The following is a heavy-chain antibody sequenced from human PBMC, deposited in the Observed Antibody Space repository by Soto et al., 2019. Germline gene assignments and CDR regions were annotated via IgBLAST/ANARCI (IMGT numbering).Heavy chain of an antibody. CDR1: GGSISSGGYS. D-gene: IGHD2-15*01. CDR3: ARGEVVALGY. CDR2: IYHSGST. J-gene: IGHJ4*02. Sequence: QLQLQESGSGLVKPSQTLSLTCAVSGGSISSGGYSWSWIRQPPGKGLEWIGYIYHSGSTYYNPSLXSXVXIXXDRSKNQFSLKLSSVTAADTAVYYRARGEVVALGYWGQGTLVTVSS. V-gene: IGHV4-30-2*01.